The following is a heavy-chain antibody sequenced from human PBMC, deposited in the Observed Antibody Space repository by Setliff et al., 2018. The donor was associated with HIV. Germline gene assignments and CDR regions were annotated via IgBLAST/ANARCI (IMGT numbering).Heavy chain of an antibody. D-gene: IGHD4-17*01. CDR2: TYYRSKWYK. V-gene: IGHV6-1*01. Sequence: SQTLSLTCVISGDNVSSSTAAWNWIRQSPSRGLEWLGRTYYRSKWYKDYAVSVKSRINISADTSKNHFSLQLISVSPEDSAIYYCARGWDEYGWPTVTLTYYYYYYIDVWDNGTTVTVSS. CDR3: ARGWDEYGWPTVTLTYYYYYYIDV. J-gene: IGHJ6*03. CDR1: GDNVSSSTAA.